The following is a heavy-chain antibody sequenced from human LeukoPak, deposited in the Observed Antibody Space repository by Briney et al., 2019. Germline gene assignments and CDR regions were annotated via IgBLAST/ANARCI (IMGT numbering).Heavy chain of an antibody. Sequence: GALVKVSCKASGGTFSSYAISWVRQAPGQGLEWMGWMNPNSGRTGYAQNFQGRITITRNTSISTAYMELSSLRSEDTAVYYCTRETSSRYFDYWGQGTLVTVSS. CDR2: MNPNSGRT. CDR1: GGTFSSYA. J-gene: IGHJ4*02. V-gene: IGHV1-8*03. CDR3: TRETSSRYFDY.